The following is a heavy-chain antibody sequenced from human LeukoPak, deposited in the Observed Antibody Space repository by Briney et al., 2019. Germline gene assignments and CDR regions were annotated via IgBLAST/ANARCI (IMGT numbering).Heavy chain of an antibody. CDR3: ATPTVVVVAASRAFDI. D-gene: IGHD2-15*01. V-gene: IGHV1-24*01. J-gene: IGHJ3*02. CDR2: FDPEDGET. CDR1: GYTLTELS. Sequence: ASVKVSCKVSGYTLTELSMHWARQAPGKGLEWMGGFDPEDGETIYAQKFQGRVTMTEDTSTDTAYMELSSLRSEDTAVYYCATPTVVVVAASRAFDIWGQGTMVTVSS.